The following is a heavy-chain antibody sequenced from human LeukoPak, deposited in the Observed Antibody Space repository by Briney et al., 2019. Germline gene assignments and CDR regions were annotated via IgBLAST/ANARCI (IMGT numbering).Heavy chain of an antibody. V-gene: IGHV4-59*01. J-gene: IGHJ5*02. CDR3: GRAGRYCSGGSCYGENWFDP. D-gene: IGHD2-15*01. CDR2: IHSSGNI. CDR1: GGSISGYY. Sequence: SETLSLTCTVSGGSISGYYWNWIRQPPGKGLEWLAYIHSSGNIRYNPSLRSRVTMSVDTSKNQLSLKLNSVTAADTAVYYCGRAGRYCSGGSCYGENWFDPWGQGTLVTVSS.